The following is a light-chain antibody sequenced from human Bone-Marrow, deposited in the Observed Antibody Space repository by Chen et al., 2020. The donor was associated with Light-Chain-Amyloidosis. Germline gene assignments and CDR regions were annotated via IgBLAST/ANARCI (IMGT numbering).Light chain of an antibody. CDR1: TSAVGRSKY. CDR3: SSYGSSSPLN. V-gene: IGLV2-14*01. J-gene: IGLJ1*01. Sequence: DLLKPASLSASPGHSTTIPSPGTTSAVGRSKYVSWYQQHPGEVPKLMIYDVSNRPSGVSDRFSGSKSGNTASLTISGLQAEDEADYYCSSYGSSSPLNFGTGTKVTVL. CDR2: DVS.